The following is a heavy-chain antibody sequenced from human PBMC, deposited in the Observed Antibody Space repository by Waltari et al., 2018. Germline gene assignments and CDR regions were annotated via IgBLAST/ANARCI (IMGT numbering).Heavy chain of an antibody. D-gene: IGHD3-22*01. V-gene: IGHV3-23*04. CDR3: AKKGAENYYDSSEVNYYYYMDV. Sequence: EVQLVESGGGLVQPGGSLRLSCAASGFTFSSYAMSWVRQAPGLGRAWVSAISGSGGSTYYADSVKGRFTISRDNSKNTLYLQMNSLRAEDTAVYYCAKKGAENYYDSSEVNYYYYMDVWGKGTTVTVSS. CDR1: GFTFSSYA. J-gene: IGHJ6*03. CDR2: ISGSGGST.